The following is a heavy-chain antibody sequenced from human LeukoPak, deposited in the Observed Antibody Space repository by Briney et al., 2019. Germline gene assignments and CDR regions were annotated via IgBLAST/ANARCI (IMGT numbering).Heavy chain of an antibody. CDR3: ARESRSCFDY. V-gene: IGHV6-1*01. J-gene: IGHJ4*02. CDR2: TYYRSKWYN. CDR1: GDFVSTDSAA. D-gene: IGHD3-10*01. Sequence: SQTFSLTCAISGDFVSTDSAAWIWIRQSPSRGLEWLARTYYRSKWYNAYALSVESRITVNSDTSKNQFSLQLNYVTPEDTAVYYCARESRSCFDYWGQGTLVTVSS.